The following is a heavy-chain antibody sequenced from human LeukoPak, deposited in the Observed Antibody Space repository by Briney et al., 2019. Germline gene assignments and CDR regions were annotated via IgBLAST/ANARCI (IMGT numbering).Heavy chain of an antibody. D-gene: IGHD3-22*01. CDR3: AKEYPSYYYDSSGYFDY. CDR2: ISYDGSNK. V-gene: IGHV3-30*18. Sequence: GRSLRLSCAASGFTFSSYGMHWVRQAPGKGLGWVAVISYDGSNKYYADSVKGRFTISRDNSKNTLYLQMNSLRAEDTAVYYCAKEYPSYYYDSSGYFDYWGQGTLVTVSS. J-gene: IGHJ4*02. CDR1: GFTFSSYG.